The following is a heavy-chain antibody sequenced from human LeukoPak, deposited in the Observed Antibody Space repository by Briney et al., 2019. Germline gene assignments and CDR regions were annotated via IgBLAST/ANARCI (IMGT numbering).Heavy chain of an antibody. V-gene: IGHV3-23*01. CDR3: AKATGYLL. CDR1: GFTFSNYG. CDR2: ISNSDDST. J-gene: IGHJ4*02. Sequence: PGGTLRLSCAASGFTFSNYGMSWVRQAPGKGLEWVSTISNSDDSTYYADSVKGRFTISRDNSENTLFLRMNSLRAEDTAVYYCAKATGYLLWGQGTLVIVSS. D-gene: IGHD1-14*01.